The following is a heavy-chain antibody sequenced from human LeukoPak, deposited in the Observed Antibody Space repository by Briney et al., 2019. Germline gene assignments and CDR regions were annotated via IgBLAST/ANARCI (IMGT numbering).Heavy chain of an antibody. CDR1: GFTFSSYG. CDR3: ARVHSSSWADNPESFQH. J-gene: IGHJ1*01. V-gene: IGHV3-33*01. Sequence: PGRSLRLSCAASGFTFSSYGMHWVRQAPGKGLEWVAVIWYDGSNKYYADSVKGRFTISRDNSKNTLYLQMNSLRAEDTAVYYSARVHSSSWADNPESFQHWGQGTLVTVSS. D-gene: IGHD6-13*01. CDR2: IWYDGSNK.